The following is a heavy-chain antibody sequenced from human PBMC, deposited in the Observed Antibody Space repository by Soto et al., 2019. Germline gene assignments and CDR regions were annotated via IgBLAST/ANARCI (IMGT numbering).Heavy chain of an antibody. V-gene: IGHV4-34*01. CDR3: ATTRRGYCSSTSCWTFDY. D-gene: IGHD2-2*01. CDR2: INHSGST. Sequence: PSETLSLTCAVYGGSFSGYYWSWIRQPPGKGLEWIGEINHSGSTNHNPSLKSRVTISVDTSKNQFSLKLSSVTAADTAVYYCATTRRGYCSSTSCWTFDYWGQGTLVTVSS. J-gene: IGHJ4*02. CDR1: GGSFSGYY.